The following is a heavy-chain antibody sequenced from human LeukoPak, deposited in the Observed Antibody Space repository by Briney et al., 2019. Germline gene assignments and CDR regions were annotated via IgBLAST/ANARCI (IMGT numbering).Heavy chain of an antibody. CDR3: AREGVRAARDY. D-gene: IGHD6-6*01. Sequence: GSLRLSCAASGFTFSSYWMSWVRQAPGKGLEWVANIKQDETEKNYVDSVKGRFTISRDNAKNSLYLQMNSLRAEDTAVYYCAREGVRAARDYWGQGTLVTVSS. CDR2: IKQDETEK. V-gene: IGHV3-7*01. J-gene: IGHJ4*02. CDR1: GFTFSSYW.